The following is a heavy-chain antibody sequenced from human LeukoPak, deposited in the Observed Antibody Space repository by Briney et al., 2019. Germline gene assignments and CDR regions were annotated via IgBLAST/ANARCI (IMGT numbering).Heavy chain of an antibody. CDR3: AREWHYYDSSGYFLSWFDP. D-gene: IGHD3-22*01. CDR2: IYSGGST. CDR1: GFTVSSNY. V-gene: IGHV3-66*02. J-gene: IGHJ5*02. Sequence: SGGSLRLSCAASGFTVSSNYMSWVRQAPGKGLEWVSVIYSGGSTYYADSVKGRFTISRDNSKNTLYLQMNSLRAEDTAVYYRAREWHYYDSSGYFLSWFDPWGQGTLVTVSS.